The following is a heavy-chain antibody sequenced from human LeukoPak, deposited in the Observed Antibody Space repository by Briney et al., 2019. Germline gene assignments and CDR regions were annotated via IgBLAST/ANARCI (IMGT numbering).Heavy chain of an antibody. D-gene: IGHD1-1*01. Sequence: SETLSLTCAVYGGSFSGYYWSWIRQPPGKGLEWIGEINHSGSTNYNPSLKSRVTISVDTSKNQFSLKLSSVTAADTAVYYCARQGTTGGAFFDYWGQGTLVTVSS. CDR2: INHSGST. CDR3: ARQGTTGGAFFDY. V-gene: IGHV4-34*01. CDR1: GGSFSGYY. J-gene: IGHJ4*02.